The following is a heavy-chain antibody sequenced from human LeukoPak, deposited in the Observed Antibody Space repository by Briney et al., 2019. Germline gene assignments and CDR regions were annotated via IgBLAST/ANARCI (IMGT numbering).Heavy chain of an antibody. J-gene: IGHJ4*02. D-gene: IGHD6-13*01. CDR1: GFTFTNYA. V-gene: IGHV3-23*01. CDR2: IGGSGGST. CDR3: AKGLGIAAAGEFDY. Sequence: GGSLRLSCEASGFTFTNYAMRWVRQAAGKGLEWVSAIGGSGGSTYYADSVKGRFTISRDNSKNTLYLQMNSLRAEDTAIYYCAKGLGIAAAGEFDYWGQGTLVTVSS.